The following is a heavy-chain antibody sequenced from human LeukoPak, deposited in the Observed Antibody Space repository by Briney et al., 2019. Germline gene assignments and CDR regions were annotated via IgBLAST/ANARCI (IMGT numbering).Heavy chain of an antibody. Sequence: GGSLRLSCAASGFTFSSYWMSWVRQASGKGLEWVGRIRSTANGYATAYAASVKGRFTISRDDSKNTAYLQMDSLKTEDTAVYYCARDDRETRFDSWGQGTLVTVSS. CDR1: GFTFSSYW. CDR2: IRSTANGYAT. V-gene: IGHV3-73*01. D-gene: IGHD1-26*01. CDR3: ARDDRETRFDS. J-gene: IGHJ4*02.